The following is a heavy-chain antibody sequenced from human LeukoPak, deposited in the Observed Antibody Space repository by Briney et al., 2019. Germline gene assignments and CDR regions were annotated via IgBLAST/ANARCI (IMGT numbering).Heavy chain of an antibody. CDR2: IYPRDGST. CDR3: ARDQEGFDY. CDR1: GYTFTGYY. V-gene: IGHV1-46*01. Sequence: ASVKVSCKASGYTFTGYYIHWVRQAPGQGLEWMGMIYPRDGSTSYAQKFQGRVTVTRDTSTSTVHMELSGLKSEDTAVYYCARDQEGFDYWGQGTLVTVSS. J-gene: IGHJ4*02.